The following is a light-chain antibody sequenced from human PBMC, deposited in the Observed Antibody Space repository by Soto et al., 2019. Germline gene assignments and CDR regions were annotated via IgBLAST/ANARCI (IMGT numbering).Light chain of an antibody. CDR1: EDISSY. V-gene: IGKV1-9*01. CDR3: QQLKNYTIT. Sequence: IQLTQSPSSLSASVGDRVTFNCRASEDISSYLVWYQKKPGADPQLMIYAASALHSGVPSRFSSSVSGTDFTLTISRLHTEDCAVYVGQQLKNYTITFGQLTRLEIK. J-gene: IGKJ5*01. CDR2: AAS.